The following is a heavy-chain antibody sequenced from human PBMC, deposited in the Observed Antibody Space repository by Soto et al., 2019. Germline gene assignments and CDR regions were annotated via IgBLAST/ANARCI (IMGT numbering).Heavy chain of an antibody. Sequence: PGGSLRLSCAASGFPLYNYAMSWVRQAPGKGLEWIAVFIGDYSTTYYADSVKGRFTISRDFSQNMLFLQMNSLRVEDTAVYYCARDRPAGTGANPGYYYCGMDVWGQGTTVTVSS. CDR2: FIGDYSTT. J-gene: IGHJ6*02. CDR1: GFPLYNYA. D-gene: IGHD1-26*01. CDR3: ARDRPAGTGANPGYYYCGMDV. V-gene: IGHV3-23*01.